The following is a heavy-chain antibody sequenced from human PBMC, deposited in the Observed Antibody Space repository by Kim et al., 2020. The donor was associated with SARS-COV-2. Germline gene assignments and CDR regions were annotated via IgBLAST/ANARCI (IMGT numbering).Heavy chain of an antibody. Sequence: NDYAVSVKSRITINPDTSKNHFSLQLNSVTPEDTAVYYCARDPPGDAFDIWGQGTMVTVSS. V-gene: IGHV6-1*01. CDR2: N. J-gene: IGHJ3*02. CDR3: ARDPPGDAFDI.